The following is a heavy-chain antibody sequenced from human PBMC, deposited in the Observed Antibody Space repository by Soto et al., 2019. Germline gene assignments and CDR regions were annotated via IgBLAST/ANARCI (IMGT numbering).Heavy chain of an antibody. D-gene: IGHD6-19*01. CDR1: GFTFSSYA. V-gene: IGHV3-30-3*01. J-gene: IGHJ4*02. CDR3: AREVRGQWLVRKRSLGAFDY. Sequence: QVQLVESGGGVVQPGRSLRLSCAASGFTFSSYAMHWVRQAPGKGLEWVAVISYDGSNKYYADSVKGRFTISRDNSKNTLYLQMNSLRAEDTAVYYCAREVRGQWLVRKRSLGAFDYWGQGTLVTVSS. CDR2: ISYDGSNK.